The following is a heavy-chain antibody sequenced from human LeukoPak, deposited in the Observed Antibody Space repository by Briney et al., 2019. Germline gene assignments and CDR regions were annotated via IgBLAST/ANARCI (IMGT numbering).Heavy chain of an antibody. D-gene: IGHD1-14*01. CDR3: ACFQRPDRLLDY. J-gene: IGHJ4*02. CDR2: ISSSSSYI. V-gene: IGHV3-21*01. Sequence: PGGSLRLSCAASGFTFSSYSMDWVRQAPGKGLEWVSSISSSSSYIYYADSVKGRFTISRDNAKNSLYLQMNSLRAEDTAVYCCACFQRPDRLLDYWGQGTLVTVSS. CDR1: GFTFSSYS.